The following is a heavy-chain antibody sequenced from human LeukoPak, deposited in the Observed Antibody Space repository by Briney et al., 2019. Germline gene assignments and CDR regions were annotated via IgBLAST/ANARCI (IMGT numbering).Heavy chain of an antibody. CDR3: ASGSSGWYRSVWFDP. J-gene: IGHJ5*02. CDR1: GYTFTSYD. D-gene: IGHD6-19*01. V-gene: IGHV1-8*01. CDR2: MNPNSGNT. Sequence: ASVKVSCKASGYTFTSYDINWVRQATGHGLEWMGWMNPNSGNTGYAQKFQGRVTMSRNTSISTAYMELSSLRSEDTAVYYCASGSSGWYRSVWFDPWGQGTLVTVSS.